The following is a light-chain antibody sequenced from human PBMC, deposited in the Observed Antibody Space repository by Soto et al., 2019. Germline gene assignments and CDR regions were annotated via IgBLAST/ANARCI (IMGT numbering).Light chain of an antibody. CDR3: SSYAGNNIMV. J-gene: IGLJ2*01. CDR2: EVN. V-gene: IGLV2-8*01. Sequence: QSALTQPPSASGSPGQSVTISCTGTSSDVGGYYYVSWYQQHPGKAPKLMIYEVNKRSSGVPDRFSGSKSGNTASLTVSGLQAEDGADYYCSSYAGNNIMVFGGGTKLTVL. CDR1: SSDVGGYYY.